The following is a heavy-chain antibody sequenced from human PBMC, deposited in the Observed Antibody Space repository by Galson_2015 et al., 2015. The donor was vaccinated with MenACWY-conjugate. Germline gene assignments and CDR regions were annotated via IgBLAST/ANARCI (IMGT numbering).Heavy chain of an antibody. CDR3: ARLPTWGSRFGYFDY. CDR1: GASISSHH. J-gene: IGHJ4*02. D-gene: IGHD7-27*01. V-gene: IGHV4-59*08. CDR2: IRDTGSL. Sequence: TLSLTCTVSGASISSHHWSWFRQPPGKGLEWIAYIRDTGSLKDNPSLKSRVTMSADKSNNQFSLRLISVTAADTAVYYCARLPTWGSRFGYFDYWGQGILVAVAS.